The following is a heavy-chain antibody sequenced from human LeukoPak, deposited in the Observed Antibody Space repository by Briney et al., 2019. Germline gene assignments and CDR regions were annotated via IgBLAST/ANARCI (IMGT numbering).Heavy chain of an antibody. Sequence: GGSLRLSCAASGFTFDDYAMHWVRQAPGKGLEWVSGISWNSGSIGYADSVKGRFTISRDNAKNSLYLQMNSLRAEDTALYYCAKDAAAGTGGWDAFDIWGQGTMVTVSS. CDR2: ISWNSGSI. CDR3: AKDAAAGTGGWDAFDI. D-gene: IGHD6-13*01. V-gene: IGHV3-9*01. CDR1: GFTFDDYA. J-gene: IGHJ3*02.